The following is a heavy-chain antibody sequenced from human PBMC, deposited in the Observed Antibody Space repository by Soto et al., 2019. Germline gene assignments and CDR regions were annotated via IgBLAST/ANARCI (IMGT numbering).Heavy chain of an antibody. CDR2: IYYSGST. J-gene: IGHJ6*02. V-gene: IGHV4-59*01. CDR3: ACQPSDYYYYYGMDV. CDR1: GCSISSYY. Sequence: TLSLTCTVAGCSISSYYWIWIRQPPGKGLEWIGYIYYSGSTNYNPSLKSRVTISVDTSKNQFSLKLSSVTAADTAVYYCACQPSDYYYYYGMDVWGQGTTVTVSS.